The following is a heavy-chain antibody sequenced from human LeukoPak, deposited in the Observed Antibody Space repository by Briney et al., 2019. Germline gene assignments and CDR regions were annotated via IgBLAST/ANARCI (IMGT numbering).Heavy chain of an antibody. D-gene: IGHD3-3*01. CDR1: GGSISSSSYY. J-gene: IGHJ4*02. Sequence: SETLSLTCTVSGGSISSSSYYWGWIRQPPGKGLEWIGSIYYSGSTYYNPSLKSRVTISVDTSKNQFSLKLSSVTAADTAVYYCARLPATIFGVAQKRGLFHYWGQGTLVTVSS. CDR3: ARLPATIFGVAQKRGLFHY. V-gene: IGHV4-39*01. CDR2: IYYSGST.